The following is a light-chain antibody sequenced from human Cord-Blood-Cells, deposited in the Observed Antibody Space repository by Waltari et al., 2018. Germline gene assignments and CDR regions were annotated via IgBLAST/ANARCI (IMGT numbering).Light chain of an antibody. CDR2: EVS. CDR3: SSYAGSNNYVV. CDR1: SSDVGGYNY. Sequence: QSALTQPPSASGSPGQSVTISCTGTSSDVGGYNYVSWYQQHPGKAPKLMIYEVSKRPSGVPDRFSGSKSGNTASLTVSWLQAGDEADYYCSSYAGSNNYVVFGGGTKLTVL. V-gene: IGLV2-8*01. J-gene: IGLJ2*01.